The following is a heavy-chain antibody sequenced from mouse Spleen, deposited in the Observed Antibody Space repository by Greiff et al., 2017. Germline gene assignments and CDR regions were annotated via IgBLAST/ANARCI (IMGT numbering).Heavy chain of an antibody. CDR3: VRDEELGLVY. J-gene: IGHJ2*01. CDR2: IWTGGGT. Sequence: QVQLKQSGPGLVAPSQSLSITCTVSGFSLTSYDISWIRQPPGKGLEWLGVIWTGGGTNYNSAFMSRLSISKDNSKSQVFLKMNSLQTDDTAIYYCVRDEELGLVYWGQGTTLTVSS. D-gene: IGHD4-1*01. CDR1: GFSLTSYD. V-gene: IGHV2-9-2*01.